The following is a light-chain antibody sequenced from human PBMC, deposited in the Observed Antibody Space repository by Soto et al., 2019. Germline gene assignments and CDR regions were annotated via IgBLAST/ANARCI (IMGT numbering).Light chain of an antibody. J-gene: IGKJ1*01. CDR1: QTVRNN. CDR3: KQYNNWPRT. CDR2: GAS. Sequence: ENVLTHSPGTLSLSPGERANLSCRASQTVRNNYLAWYQQKPGQAHRLLIYGASTTATGIPARFSGSGSGTEFTLTISSLQSEDFAVYYCKQYNNWPRTVGKGNKVDIK. V-gene: IGKV3-15*01.